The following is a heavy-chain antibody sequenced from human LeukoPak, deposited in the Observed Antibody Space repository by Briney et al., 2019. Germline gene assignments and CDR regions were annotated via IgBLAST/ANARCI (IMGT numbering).Heavy chain of an antibody. J-gene: IGHJ6*02. V-gene: IGHV4-39*01. CDR1: GGSISSSSYY. D-gene: IGHD3-10*01. CDR3: ARLMVRGVIARRVYGMDV. Sequence: PSETLSLTCTVSGGSISSSSYYWGWIRQPPGKGLEWIGSIYYSGSTYYNPSLKSRATISVDTSKNQFSLKLSSVTAADTAVYYCARLMVRGVIARRVYGMDVWGQGTTVTVSS. CDR2: IYYSGST.